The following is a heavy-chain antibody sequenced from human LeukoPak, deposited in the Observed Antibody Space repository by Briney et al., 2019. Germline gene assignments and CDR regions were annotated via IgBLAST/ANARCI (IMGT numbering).Heavy chain of an antibody. Sequence: GASVKVSCKASGYTFTSYDINWVRQATGQGLEWMGWMNPNSGNTGYAQKFQGRVTMTRNTSISTAYMELSSLRSEDTAVYYCARGPYRIVVVPAAITSFDYWGQGTLVTVSS. J-gene: IGHJ4*02. V-gene: IGHV1-8*01. CDR3: ARGPYRIVVVPAAITSFDY. D-gene: IGHD2-2*01. CDR2: MNPNSGNT. CDR1: GYTFTSYD.